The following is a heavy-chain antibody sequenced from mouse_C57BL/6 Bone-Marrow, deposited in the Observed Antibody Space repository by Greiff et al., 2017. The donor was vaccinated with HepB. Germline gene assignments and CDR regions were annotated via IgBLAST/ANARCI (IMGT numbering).Heavy chain of an antibody. J-gene: IGHJ3*01. CDR2: IYPRDGST. CDR1: GYTFTSYD. D-gene: IGHD2-4*01. V-gene: IGHV1-85*01. CDR3: ARRGYDYGAWFAY. Sequence: QVQLQQSGPELVKPGASVKLSCKASGYTFTSYDINWVKQRPGQGLEWIGWIYPRDGSTKYNEKFKGKATLTVDTSSSTAYMELHSLTSEDAAVYFCARRGYDYGAWFAYWGQGTLVTVSA.